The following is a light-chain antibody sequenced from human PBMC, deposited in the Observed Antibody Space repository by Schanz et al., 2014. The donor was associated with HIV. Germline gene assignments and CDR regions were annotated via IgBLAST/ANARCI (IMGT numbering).Light chain of an antibody. J-gene: IGKJ2*01. Sequence: DIHMTQSPSTLSASVGDRVTITCRASQSISDWLAWYQQKPGKAPKLLIYKTSSLETGVPSTFSGSGSGTEFTLTISSLQSEDFATYYCQQYNSYWHTFGQGTKLEI. CDR2: KTS. CDR1: QSISDW. V-gene: IGKV1-5*03. CDR3: QQYNSYWHT.